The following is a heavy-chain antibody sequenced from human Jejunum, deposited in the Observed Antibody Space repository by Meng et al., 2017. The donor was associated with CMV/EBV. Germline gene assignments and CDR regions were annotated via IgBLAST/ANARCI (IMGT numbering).Heavy chain of an antibody. Sequence: AASGFTVSSYGMHWVRQAPGKGLEWVAFIRYDGTNKFHADSVKGRFTISRDNSKNTLYLQMNSLRGEDTAVYYCARESMSRNYFDYWGQGRPVTVSS. CDR1: GFTVSSYG. CDR2: IRYDGTNK. D-gene: IGHD2/OR15-2a*01. J-gene: IGHJ4*02. CDR3: ARESMSRNYFDY. V-gene: IGHV3-30*02.